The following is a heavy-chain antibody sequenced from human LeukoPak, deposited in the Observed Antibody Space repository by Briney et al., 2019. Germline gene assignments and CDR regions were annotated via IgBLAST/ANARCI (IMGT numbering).Heavy chain of an antibody. J-gene: IGHJ6*03. CDR1: GFTFDDYA. D-gene: IGHD5-24*01. CDR3: ARMATYDYYYYMDV. Sequence: GGSLRLSCAASGFTFDDYAMHWVRQAPGKGLEWVSLISWDGGSTYYADSVKGRFTISRDNSKNSLYLQMNSLRAEDTALYYCARMATYDYYYYMDVWGKGTTVTVSS. V-gene: IGHV3-43D*03. CDR2: ISWDGGST.